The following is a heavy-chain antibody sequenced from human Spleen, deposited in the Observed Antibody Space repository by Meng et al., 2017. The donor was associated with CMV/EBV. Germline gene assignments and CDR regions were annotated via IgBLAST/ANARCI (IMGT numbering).Heavy chain of an antibody. Sequence: GESLKISCAASGFTFSSYAMHWVRQAPGKGLEWVAVISYDGSNKYYADSVKGRFTISRDNARNSLYLQMNSLRAEDTAVYYCARGRGVVVVASDAFDIWGQGTMVTVSS. D-gene: IGHD2-15*01. CDR3: ARGRGVVVVASDAFDI. CDR2: ISYDGSNK. J-gene: IGHJ3*02. CDR1: GFTFSSYA. V-gene: IGHV3-30*04.